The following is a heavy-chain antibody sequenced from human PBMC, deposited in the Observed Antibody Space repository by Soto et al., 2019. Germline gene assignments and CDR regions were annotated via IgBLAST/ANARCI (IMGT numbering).Heavy chain of an antibody. CDR3: VRDGTKTLRDWFDP. CDR2: IYATGTT. Sequence: SDTLSLTCTVSGGSISSGGYYWSWIRQHPGKGLEWIGRIYATGTTDYNPSLKSRVMMSVDTSKKQFSLKLRSVTAADTALYYCVRDGTKTLRDWFDPWGQGISVTVSS. CDR1: GGSISSGGYY. V-gene: IGHV4-31*03. J-gene: IGHJ5*02. D-gene: IGHD1-1*01.